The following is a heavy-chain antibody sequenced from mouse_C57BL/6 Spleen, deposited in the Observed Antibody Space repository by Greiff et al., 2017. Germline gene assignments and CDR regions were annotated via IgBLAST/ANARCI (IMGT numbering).Heavy chain of an antibody. CDR2: INPGSGGT. J-gene: IGHJ2*01. V-gene: IGHV1-54*01. CDR1: GYAFTNYL. D-gene: IGHD4-1*02. CDR3: ARDQLGGLDD. Sequence: QVQLQQSGAELVRPGTSVKVSCKASGYAFTNYLIEWVKQRPGQGLEWIGVINPGSGGTNYNETFKGKATLTADKSSSTAYMPLSSLTSEDSAVYFCARDQLGGLDDWGQGTTLTVSS.